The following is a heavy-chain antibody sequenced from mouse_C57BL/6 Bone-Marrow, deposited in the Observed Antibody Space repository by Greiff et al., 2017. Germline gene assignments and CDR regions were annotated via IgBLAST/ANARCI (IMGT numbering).Heavy chain of an antibody. V-gene: IGHV1-83*01. J-gene: IGHJ4*01. CDR1: YTFTDYYM. D-gene: IGHD3-2*02. CDR3: SMEGQLRLRYAMDY. Sequence: VQLKQSGPELVKPGASVKMSCKASGYTFTDYYMHWVKQKPGKGLEWIGEIYPGSGNTYYNEKFKGKATLTADTSSSTAYMQLSSLTSEDSAVYFCASMEGQLRLRYAMDYWGQGTSVTVSS. CDR2: YPGSGNTY.